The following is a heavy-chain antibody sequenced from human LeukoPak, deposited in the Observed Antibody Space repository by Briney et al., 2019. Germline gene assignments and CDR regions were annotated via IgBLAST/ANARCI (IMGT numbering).Heavy chain of an antibody. CDR2: ISAYNGNT. V-gene: IGHV1-18*01. J-gene: IGHJ3*02. CDR1: GYTFTNYA. CDR3: ARGGSRSRRGDDAFDI. D-gene: IGHD3-10*01. Sequence: ASVKVSCRASGYTFTNYAMNWVRQAPGQGLEWMGWISAYNGNTELAQKFQGRVTLATDASTSTAYVELRSLTSDDTAVYFCARGGSRSRRGDDAFDIWGQGTMVTVSS.